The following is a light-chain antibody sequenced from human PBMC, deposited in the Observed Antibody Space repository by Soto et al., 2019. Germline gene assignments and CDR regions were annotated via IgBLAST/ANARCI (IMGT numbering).Light chain of an antibody. J-gene: IGLJ2*01. V-gene: IGLV2-14*01. Sequence: QSVLTQPASVSGSPGQSITISCTGTSSDVGGYNYVSWYQQHPGKAPKLMIYEVSNRPSGVSHRFSGSTSGNTASLTISGLQAEDEADYYCSSYTSSSTRVFGGGTKVTVL. CDR2: EVS. CDR1: SSDVGGYNY. CDR3: SSYTSSSTRV.